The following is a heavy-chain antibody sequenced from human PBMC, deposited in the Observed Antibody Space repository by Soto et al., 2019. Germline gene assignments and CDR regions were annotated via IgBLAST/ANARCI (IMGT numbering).Heavy chain of an antibody. Sequence: VQLVQSGAEVKKPGSSVKVSCKASGGTFSSYAISWVRQAPGKGLEWISYISGTSSTIYYADSVKGRFTISRDNAKNSLYLHMNSLRDEDTAVYYCARGMGYYCSGGSCPEVVFDYWGQGTLGTVSS. V-gene: IGHV3-48*02. CDR1: GGTFSSYA. CDR3: ARGMGYYCSGGSCPEVVFDY. J-gene: IGHJ4*02. CDR2: ISGTSSTI. D-gene: IGHD2-15*01.